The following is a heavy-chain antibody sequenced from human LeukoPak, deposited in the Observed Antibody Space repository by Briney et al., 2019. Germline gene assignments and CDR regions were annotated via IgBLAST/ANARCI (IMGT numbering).Heavy chain of an antibody. V-gene: IGHV3-23*01. J-gene: IGHJ5*02. CDR3: AKSAKMVRGACNWFDP. CDR2: ISGSGGST. CDR1: GFTFSSYA. D-gene: IGHD3-10*01. Sequence: PGGSLRLSCAASGFTFSSYAMSWVRQAPGKGLEWVSAISGSGGSTYYADSVKGRFTISRDNSKNTLYLQMNSLRAEDTAVYYCAKSAKMVRGACNWFDPWGQGTLVTVSS.